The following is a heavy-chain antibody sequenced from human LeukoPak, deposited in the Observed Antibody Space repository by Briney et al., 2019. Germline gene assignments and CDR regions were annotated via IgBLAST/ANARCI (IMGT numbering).Heavy chain of an antibody. D-gene: IGHD5-18*01. V-gene: IGHV4-39*01. J-gene: IGHJ6*02. Sequence: SETLSLTCTVSGGSISSSSYYWGWIRQPPGKGLEWVGSIYYTGSTYCNPSLKSRVTISVDTSKNQFSLKLSSVTAADTAVYYCARRSLGYSYGLDYYYGMDVWGQGTTVTVSS. CDR3: ARRSLGYSYGLDYYYGMDV. CDR1: GGSISSSSYY. CDR2: IYYTGST.